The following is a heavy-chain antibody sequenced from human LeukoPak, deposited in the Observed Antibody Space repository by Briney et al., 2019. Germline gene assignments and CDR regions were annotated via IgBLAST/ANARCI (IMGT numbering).Heavy chain of an antibody. V-gene: IGHV4-4*07. CDR1: GGSISSYY. D-gene: IGHD3-22*01. J-gene: IGHJ2*01. Sequence: SETLSLTCTVSGGSISSYYWSWIRQPAGKGLEWIGRIYTSGSTNYNPSLKSRVTMSVDTSKNQFSLKLSSVTAADTAVYYCARVPSKDYDILFWYFDLWGRGTLVTVSS. CDR3: ARVPSKDYDILFWYFDL. CDR2: IYTSGST.